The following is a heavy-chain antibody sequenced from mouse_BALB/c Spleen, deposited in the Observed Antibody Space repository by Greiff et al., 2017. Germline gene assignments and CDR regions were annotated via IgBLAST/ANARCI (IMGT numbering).Heavy chain of an antibody. Sequence: EVMLVESGGGLVKPGGSLKLSCAASGFTFSDYYMYWVRQTPEKRLEWVATISDGGSYTYYPDSVKGRFTISRDNAKNNLYLQMSSLKSEDTAMYYCARGGDGDYRGEGTTLTVSS. CDR3: ARGGDGDY. CDR2: ISDGGSYT. J-gene: IGHJ2*01. V-gene: IGHV5-4*02. CDR1: GFTFSDYY. D-gene: IGHD2-3*01.